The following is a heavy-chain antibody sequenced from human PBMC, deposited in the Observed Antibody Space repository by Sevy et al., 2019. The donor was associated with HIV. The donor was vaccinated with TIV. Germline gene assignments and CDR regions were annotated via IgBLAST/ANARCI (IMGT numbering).Heavy chain of an antibody. J-gene: IGHJ6*02. D-gene: IGHD2-15*01. CDR1: GFTFSSYS. CDR2: ISSSSSYI. Sequence: GGSLRLSCAASGFTFSSYSMNWVRQAPGKGLEWVSSISSSSSYIYYANSVKGRFTFSKDNAKNSMYLEMNSLSAEYTAAYYKARDGKPGGYCICDCCYSHYYYGFDFWGQGTTVTVSS. CDR3: ARDGKPGGYCICDCCYSHYYYGFDF. V-gene: IGHV3-21*01.